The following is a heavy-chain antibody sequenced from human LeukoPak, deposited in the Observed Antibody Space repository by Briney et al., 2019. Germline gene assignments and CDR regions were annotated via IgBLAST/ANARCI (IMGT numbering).Heavy chain of an antibody. D-gene: IGHD2-15*01. CDR1: GYTFTGYY. CDR3: AGVYCSGGSCYSALDY. J-gene: IGHJ4*02. CDR2: INPNSGGT. Sequence: ASVKVSCKASGYTFTGYYMHWVRQAPGQGLEWMGRINPNSGGTNYAQKFQGRVTVTRDTSISTAYMELSRLRSDDTAVYYCAGVYCSGGSCYSALDYWGQGTLVTVSS. V-gene: IGHV1-2*06.